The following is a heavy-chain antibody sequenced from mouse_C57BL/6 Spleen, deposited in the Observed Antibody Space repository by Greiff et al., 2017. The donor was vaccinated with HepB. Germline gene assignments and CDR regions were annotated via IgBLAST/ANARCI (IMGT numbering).Heavy chain of an antibody. J-gene: IGHJ4*01. D-gene: IGHD1-1*01. CDR1: GFTFSSYG. V-gene: IGHV5-6*02. CDR3: ARRESSYYAMDY. CDR2: ISSGGSYT. Sequence: EVKLMESGGDLVKPGGSLKLSCAASGFTFSSYGMSWVRQTPDKRLEWVATISSGGSYTYYPDSVKGRFTISRDNAKNTLYLQMSSLKSEDTAMYYCARRESSYYAMDYWGQGTSVTVSS.